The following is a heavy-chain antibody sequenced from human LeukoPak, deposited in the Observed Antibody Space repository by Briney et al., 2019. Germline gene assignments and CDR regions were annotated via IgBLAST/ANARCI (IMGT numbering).Heavy chain of an antibody. CDR2: IYWDDDK. Sequence: SGPTLVNPTQTLTLTCSFSGFSLSTRGVGVGWIRQPPGKALEWLALIYWDDDKRYSPSLKSRLTITKDTSKNQVVLTMTNMDPVDTATYFCTHSGLGLGVFDYWGQGTLVTVSS. D-gene: IGHD3/OR15-3a*01. CDR1: GFSLSTRGVG. V-gene: IGHV2-5*02. J-gene: IGHJ4*02. CDR3: THSGLGLGVFDY.